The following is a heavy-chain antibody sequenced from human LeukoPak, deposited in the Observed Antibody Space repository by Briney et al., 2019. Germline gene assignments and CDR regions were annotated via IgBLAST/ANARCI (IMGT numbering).Heavy chain of an antibody. Sequence: GGSLRLSCAASGFTFSSYAMHWVRQAPGKGLEWVAVISYDGSNKYYADSVKGRFTISRDNSKNTLYLQMNSLRAEDTAVYYCARAEVYGSGSYHFDYWGQGTLVTVSS. J-gene: IGHJ4*02. CDR1: GFTFSSYA. D-gene: IGHD3-10*01. CDR3: ARAEVYGSGSYHFDY. CDR2: ISYDGSNK. V-gene: IGHV3-30-3*01.